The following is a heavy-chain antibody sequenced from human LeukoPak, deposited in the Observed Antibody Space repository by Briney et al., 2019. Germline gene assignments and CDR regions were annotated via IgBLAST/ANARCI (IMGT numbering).Heavy chain of an antibody. CDR3: ARDRGSGSRRDAFDI. Sequence: SQTLSLTCTVSGGSISSGGYYWSWIRQHPGKGLEWIGYIYYSGSTYYNPSLKSRVTISVDTSKNQFSLKLSSVTAADTAVYYCARDRGSGSRRDAFDIWGQGTMVTVSS. CDR1: GGSISSGGYY. D-gene: IGHD1-26*01. CDR2: IYYSGST. V-gene: IGHV4-31*03. J-gene: IGHJ3*02.